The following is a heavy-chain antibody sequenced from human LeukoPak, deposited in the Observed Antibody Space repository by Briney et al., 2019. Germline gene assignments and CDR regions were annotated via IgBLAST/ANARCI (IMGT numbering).Heavy chain of an antibody. Sequence: GWSLRLSCAASGFTVSSNDMTWVRQAPGKGLECVSLIYSDGTTYYTDSVRGRFTISRDSSKNTLYLQMNSLRADDTAVYYCARGRPLFYFDYWGQGTLVTVSS. J-gene: IGHJ4*02. CDR3: ARGRPLFYFDY. V-gene: IGHV3-53*01. CDR2: IYSDGTT. CDR1: GFTVSSND.